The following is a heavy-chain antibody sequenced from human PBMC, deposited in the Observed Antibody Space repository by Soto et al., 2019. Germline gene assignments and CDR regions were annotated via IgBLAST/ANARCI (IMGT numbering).Heavy chain of an antibody. CDR3: AKDMAHSSTSCCDY. CDR2: ISWNSGSI. D-gene: IGHD2-2*01. V-gene: IGHV3-9*01. J-gene: IGHJ4*02. Sequence: PGGSLRLSCAASGFTFDDYAMHWVRQAPGKGLEWVSGISWNSGSIGYADSVKGRFTISRDNAKNSLYLQMNSLRAEDTALYYCAKDMAHSSTSCCDYWGQGTLVTVS. CDR1: GFTFDDYA.